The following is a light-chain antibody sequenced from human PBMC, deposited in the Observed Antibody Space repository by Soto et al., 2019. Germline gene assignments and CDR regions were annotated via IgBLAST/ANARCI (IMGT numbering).Light chain of an antibody. Sequence: DVVMTQSPLSLAVTPGQPASISCRSSQSLLYSDGNTYFTWFHHRPGQPPRRLFYNVSNRDSGVPDRFSASGSGIDLTLKISRVEAEDVGVYYCMHSINWPWTFGQGTKVEIK. CDR2: NVS. CDR1: QSLLYSDGNTY. J-gene: IGKJ1*01. V-gene: IGKV2-30*01. CDR3: MHSINWPWT.